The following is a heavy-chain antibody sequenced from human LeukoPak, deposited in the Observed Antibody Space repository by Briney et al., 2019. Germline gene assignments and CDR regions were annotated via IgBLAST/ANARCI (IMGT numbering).Heavy chain of an antibody. CDR1: GFTFSSYS. V-gene: IGHV3-7*03. J-gene: IGHJ4*02. Sequence: GGSLRLSCAASGFTFSSYSMNWVRQSPGEGLEWVAKINQDGTEKAYVDSVRGRFTISRDNAKNSLFLQMNSLRAEDTAVYYCARGPLIAAAGTWWGQGTLVTVSS. CDR2: INQDGTEK. CDR3: ARGPLIAAAGTW. D-gene: IGHD6-13*01.